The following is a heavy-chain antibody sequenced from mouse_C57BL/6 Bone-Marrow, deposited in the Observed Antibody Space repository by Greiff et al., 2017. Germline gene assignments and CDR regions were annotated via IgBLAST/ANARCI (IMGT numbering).Heavy chain of an antibody. D-gene: IGHD4-1*01. CDR1: GYTFTDYY. CDR3: AKDNWVDY. CDR2: INPNNGGT. Sequence: EVQLQQSGPELVKPGASVKISCKASGYTFTDYYMNWVKQSHGKSLEWIGDINPNNGGTSYNQKFKGKATLTVDKSSSTAYMELRSLTSEDSAVYYCAKDNWVDYWGQGTTLTVSS. V-gene: IGHV1-26*01. J-gene: IGHJ2*01.